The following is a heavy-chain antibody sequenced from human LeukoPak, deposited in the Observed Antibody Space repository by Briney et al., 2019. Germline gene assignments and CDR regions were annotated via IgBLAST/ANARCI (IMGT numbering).Heavy chain of an antibody. CDR1: GFTFSAYA. Sequence: GGSLRLSCEASGFTFSAYAMTWVRQAPGKGLEWVSSIGSDNKPHYSDSVRGRFTISRDNSNNALYLQMDSLRAEDTAVYYCANWIGSSSRDYWGQGTLVTVSS. CDR2: IGSDNKP. V-gene: IGHV3-23*05. D-gene: IGHD6-6*01. J-gene: IGHJ4*02. CDR3: ANWIGSSSRDY.